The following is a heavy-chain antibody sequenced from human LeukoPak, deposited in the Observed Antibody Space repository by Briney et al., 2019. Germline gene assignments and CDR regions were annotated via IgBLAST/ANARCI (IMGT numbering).Heavy chain of an antibody. CDR3: ARARPDTAMAVDY. Sequence: PSETLSLTCTVSGGSISIYYWSWIRQPPGKGMEWVGYIYNSGSTNYNPSLKSRVTISVDTSKNQFSLKLSSVTAVDTAVYYCARARPDTAMAVDYWGQGTLVTVSS. D-gene: IGHD5-18*01. V-gene: IGHV4-59*01. CDR1: GGSISIYY. CDR2: IYNSGST. J-gene: IGHJ4*02.